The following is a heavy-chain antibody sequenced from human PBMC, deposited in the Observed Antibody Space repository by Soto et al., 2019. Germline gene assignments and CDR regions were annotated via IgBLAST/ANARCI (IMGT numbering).Heavy chain of an antibody. V-gene: IGHV3-13*01. CDR1: GFTFNNYD. Sequence: PGGSLRLSCGASGFTFNNYDMRWVRQATGKGLEWVAVIGAAGDTHYPGSVKGRFTISRENGKNSVYLQMNSLRAGDTAIYYCARDSGYDLTQPGMDVWGQGTTVTVSS. D-gene: IGHD5-12*01. CDR2: IGAAGDT. J-gene: IGHJ6*02. CDR3: ARDSGYDLTQPGMDV.